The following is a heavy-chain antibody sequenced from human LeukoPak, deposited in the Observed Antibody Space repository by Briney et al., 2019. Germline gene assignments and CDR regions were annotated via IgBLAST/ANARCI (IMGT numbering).Heavy chain of an antibody. CDR2: INHTGST. D-gene: IGHD2-15*01. CDR3: ARVWVVVAATRAFGYSYYMDV. CDR1: GASFSGFY. V-gene: IGHV4-34*01. J-gene: IGHJ6*03. Sequence: SETLSLTCAVYGASFSGFYWGWIRQPPGKGLGWNGEINHTGSTNSNPSLKSRVTISVDPYKNQYALKLSSVTAADTAVYFCARVWVVVAATRAFGYSYYMDVWGKGTTVTVSS.